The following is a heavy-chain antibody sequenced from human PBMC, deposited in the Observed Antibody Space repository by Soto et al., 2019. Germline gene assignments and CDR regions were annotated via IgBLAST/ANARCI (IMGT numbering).Heavy chain of an antibody. V-gene: IGHV1-69*13. CDR1: GGTFSSYA. D-gene: IGHD6-13*01. J-gene: IGHJ5*02. Sequence: GASVKVSCKASGGTFSSYAISWVRQAPGQGLEWMGGIIPIFGTANYAQKFQGRVTITADESTSTAYMELSSLRSEDTALYYCARWGGYSSSYNWFDPWGQGTLVTVSS. CDR2: IIPIFGTA. CDR3: ARWGGYSSSYNWFDP.